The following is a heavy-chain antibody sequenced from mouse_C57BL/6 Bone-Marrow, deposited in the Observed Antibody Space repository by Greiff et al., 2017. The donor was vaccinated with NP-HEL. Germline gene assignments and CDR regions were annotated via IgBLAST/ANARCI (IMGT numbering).Heavy chain of an antibody. D-gene: IGHD1-2*01. CDR2: IDPSDSYT. V-gene: IGHV1-59*01. CDR1: GYTFTSYW. Sequence: QVQLQQPGAELVRPGTSVKLSCKASGYTFTSYWMHWVKQRPGQGPEWIGVIDPSDSYTNYNQKFKGKATLTVDTSSSTAYMQLSSLTSEDSAVYYCARGTTAYYFDYWGQGTTLTVSS. CDR3: ARGTTAYYFDY. J-gene: IGHJ2*01.